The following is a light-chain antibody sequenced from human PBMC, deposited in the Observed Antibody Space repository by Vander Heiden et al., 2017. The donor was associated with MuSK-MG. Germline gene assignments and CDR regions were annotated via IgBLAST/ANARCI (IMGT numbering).Light chain of an antibody. J-gene: IGLJ3*02. Sequence: SYVLTQPPSVSVAPGQTARITCGENNIGTKSVHWYQQKPGQAPVLVVYDDSDRPSGIPERFSGSNSGNTATLTISRVEAGDEADYYCQVWDASNHHWVFGGGTKLTVL. CDR3: QVWDASNHHWV. CDR1: NIGTKS. CDR2: DDS. V-gene: IGLV3-21*02.